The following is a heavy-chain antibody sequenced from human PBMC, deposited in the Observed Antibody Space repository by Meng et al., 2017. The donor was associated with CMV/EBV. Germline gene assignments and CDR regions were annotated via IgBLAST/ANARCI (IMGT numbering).Heavy chain of an antibody. CDR1: GGTFSSYT. V-gene: IGHV1-69*04. Sequence: SVTVSCKASGGTFSSYTISWVRQAPGQGLEWMGRIIPILGIANYAQKFQGRVTITADKSTSTAYMELSSLRSEDTAVYYCARDIITIFGVVKGGMDVWGQGTTVTVSS. CDR3: ARDIITIFGVVKGGMDV. CDR2: IIPILGIA. D-gene: IGHD3-3*01. J-gene: IGHJ6*02.